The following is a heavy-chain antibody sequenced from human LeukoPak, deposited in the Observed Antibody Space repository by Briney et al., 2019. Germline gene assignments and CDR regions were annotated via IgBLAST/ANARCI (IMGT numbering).Heavy chain of an antibody. Sequence: ASVKVSCKASGYTFTSYDINWVRQATRQGLEWMGWMSPSSGDTGYAQKFQGRVTMTRSTSISTAYMELSSLRSEDTAVYYCATSTPNWGFDYWGQGTLVTVSS. V-gene: IGHV1-8*01. D-gene: IGHD7-27*01. CDR3: ATSTPNWGFDY. CDR2: MSPSSGDT. J-gene: IGHJ4*02. CDR1: GYTFTSYD.